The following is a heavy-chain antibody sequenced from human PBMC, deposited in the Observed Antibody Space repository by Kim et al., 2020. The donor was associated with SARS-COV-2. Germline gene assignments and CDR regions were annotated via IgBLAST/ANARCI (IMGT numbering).Heavy chain of an antibody. CDR3: ARFPPGYDSSGYYYDY. D-gene: IGHD3-22*01. CDR2: IYSGGST. Sequence: GGSLRLSCAASGFTVSSNYMSWVRQAPGKGLEWVSVIYSGGSTYYADSVKGRFTISRHNSKNTLYLQMNSLRAEDTAVYYCARFPPGYDSSGYYYDYWGQGTLVTVSS. V-gene: IGHV3-53*04. J-gene: IGHJ4*02. CDR1: GFTVSSNY.